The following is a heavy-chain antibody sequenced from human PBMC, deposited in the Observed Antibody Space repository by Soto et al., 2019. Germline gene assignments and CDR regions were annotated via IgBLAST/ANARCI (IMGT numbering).Heavy chain of an antibody. D-gene: IGHD2-2*01. CDR1: GFTFSGSA. CDR3: TITLGSSTSCSDC. J-gene: IGHJ4*02. CDR2: IRSKANSFAT. Sequence: EVQLVESGGGLVQPGGSLKLSCAASGFTFSGSAMHWVRQASGKGLEWVGRIRSKANSFATAYAASVTGRFTISRDDSKNTAYLQMNSLKAEDTAVYYCTITLGSSTSCSDCWGQGTLVTVSS. V-gene: IGHV3-73*02.